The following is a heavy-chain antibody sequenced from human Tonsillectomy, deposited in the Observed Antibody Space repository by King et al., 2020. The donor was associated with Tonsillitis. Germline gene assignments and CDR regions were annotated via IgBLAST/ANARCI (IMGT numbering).Heavy chain of an antibody. V-gene: IGHV2-70*01. D-gene: IGHD6-19*01. CDR3: ARSSGWYGYYFDY. CDR2: IDWDDDK. J-gene: IGHJ4*02. Sequence: TLKESGPALVKPTQTLTLTCTFSGFSLTTSGLCVNWIRQPPGKALEWLALIDWDDDKYYSTSLKTRVTISKDTSKNQGVLTMTNMDPLDTATYYCARSSGWYGYYFDYWGQGTLVTVSS. CDR1: GFSLTTSGLC.